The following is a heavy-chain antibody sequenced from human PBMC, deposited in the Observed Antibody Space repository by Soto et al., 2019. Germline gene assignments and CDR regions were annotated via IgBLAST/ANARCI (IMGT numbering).Heavy chain of an antibody. D-gene: IGHD6-19*01. Sequence: QVQLVESGGGLVKPGGSLRLSCAASGFTFSDYYMSWIRQAPGKGLEWVSYISSSGSTIYYADSVKGRFTISRDNAKNKLYLQMNSLRAGDRAVYYCARIRSSGWYGDYFDYWGQGTLVTVSS. CDR1: GFTFSDYY. J-gene: IGHJ4*02. CDR3: ARIRSSGWYGDYFDY. V-gene: IGHV3-11*01. CDR2: ISSSGSTI.